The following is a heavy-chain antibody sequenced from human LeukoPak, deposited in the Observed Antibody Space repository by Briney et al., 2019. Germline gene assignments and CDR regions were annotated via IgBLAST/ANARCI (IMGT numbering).Heavy chain of an antibody. Sequence: GGSLRLSCAASGFTFSSYAMHRVRQAPGKGLEWVAVISYDGSNEYYADSVKGRFTISRDNSKNTLYLQMNSLRAGDTAVYYCARDRLGELLRYFDRWGQGTLVTVSS. CDR2: ISYDGSNE. CDR3: ARDRLGELLRYFDR. V-gene: IGHV3-30-3*01. D-gene: IGHD3-10*01. CDR1: GFTFSSYA. J-gene: IGHJ4*02.